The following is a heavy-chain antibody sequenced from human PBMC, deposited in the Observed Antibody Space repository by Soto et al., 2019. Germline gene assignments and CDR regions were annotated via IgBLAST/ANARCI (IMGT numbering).Heavy chain of an antibody. CDR3: ARDSHVGSGWQLTADY. J-gene: IGHJ4*02. V-gene: IGHV3-33*01. D-gene: IGHD6-19*01. CDR1: GFTFSGYG. Sequence: PGGSLRLSCAASGFTFSGYGMHWVRQAPGKGLEWVAVIWYDGSNKYYAESVKGRFTISRDNSKNTLYLQMNRLRAEHTAVYYCARDSHVGSGWQLTADYWGQGT. CDR2: IWYDGSNK.